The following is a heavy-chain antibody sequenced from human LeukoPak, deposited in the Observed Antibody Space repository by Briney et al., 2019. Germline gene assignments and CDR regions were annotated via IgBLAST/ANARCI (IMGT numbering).Heavy chain of an antibody. J-gene: IGHJ6*03. Sequence: SPCLSLTRAMYGGSFSGYYCSWARQPPGKGLGWSGSIKQSGSTNSNPSLKGRVTLSVDTSKNQFSLQLSSVTPADTAVYFCARVRCGSSWYDGYYYRDVWGKGTTVTVSS. V-gene: IGHV4-34*01. CDR3: ARVRCGSSWYDGYYYRDV. D-gene: IGHD6-13*01. CDR1: GGSFSGYY. CDR2: IKQSGST.